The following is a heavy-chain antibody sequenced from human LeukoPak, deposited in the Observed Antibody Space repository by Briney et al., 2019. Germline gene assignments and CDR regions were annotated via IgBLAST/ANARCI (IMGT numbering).Heavy chain of an antibody. CDR1: GYTFTDYY. V-gene: IGHV1-69-2*01. J-gene: IGHJ3*02. Sequence: ASVKVSCKVSGYTFTDYYMHWVQQAPGKGLEWMGLVDPEDGETIYAEKLQGRVTITADTSTDTAYMELSSLRSEDTAVYYCATDGGSYTGGAFDIWGQGTMVTVSS. CDR3: ATDGGSYTGGAFDI. CDR2: VDPEDGET. D-gene: IGHD1-26*01.